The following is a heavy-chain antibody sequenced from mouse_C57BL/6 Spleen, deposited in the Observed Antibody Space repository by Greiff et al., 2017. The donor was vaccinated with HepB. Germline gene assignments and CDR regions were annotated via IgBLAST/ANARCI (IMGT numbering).Heavy chain of an antibody. J-gene: IGHJ1*03. Sequence: VQLQQPGAELVRPGSSVKLSCKASGYTFTSYWMHWVKQRPIQGLEWIGNIDPSDSETHYNQKFKDKATLTVDKSSSTAYMQLSSLTSEDSAVYFCARNPHSNYWYFDVWGTGTTVTVSS. CDR1: GYTFTSYW. CDR2: IDPSDSET. D-gene: IGHD2-5*01. V-gene: IGHV1-52*01. CDR3: ARNPHSNYWYFDV.